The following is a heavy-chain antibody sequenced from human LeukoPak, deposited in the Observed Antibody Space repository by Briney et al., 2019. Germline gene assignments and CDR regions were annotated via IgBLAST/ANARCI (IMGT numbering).Heavy chain of an antibody. Sequence: PGGSLRLSCAASGFTLSSYSMNWVRQAPGKGLEWVSSIRSSSSHIYYADSVKGRFTISRDNAKNSMYLQMNSVRAEDTAVYYCARDLYDILTLWGQGTLVTVSS. CDR2: IRSSSSHI. J-gene: IGHJ4*02. D-gene: IGHD3-9*01. CDR3: ARDLYDILTL. V-gene: IGHV3-21*01. CDR1: GFTLSSYS.